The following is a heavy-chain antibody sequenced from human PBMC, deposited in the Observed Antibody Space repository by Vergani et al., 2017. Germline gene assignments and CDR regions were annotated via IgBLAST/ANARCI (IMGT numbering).Heavy chain of an antibody. Sequence: EVQLLESGGGLVQPGGSLRLSCSASGFTFSSYAMSWFRQAPGKGLEWVSAISGSGGSTYYADSVKGRFTISRDNSKNTLYLQMNSLRAEDTAVYYCANLPWYNWNDVIDYWGQGTLVTVSS. J-gene: IGHJ4*02. CDR3: ANLPWYNWNDVIDY. D-gene: IGHD1-1*01. CDR2: ISGSGGST. V-gene: IGHV3-23*01. CDR1: GFTFSSYA.